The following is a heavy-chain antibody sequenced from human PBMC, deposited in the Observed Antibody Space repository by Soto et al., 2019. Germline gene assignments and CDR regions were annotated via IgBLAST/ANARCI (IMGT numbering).Heavy chain of an antibody. CDR3: SKDIVGRYGDLYHLQGYSDS. D-gene: IGHD1-26*01. V-gene: IGHV3-23*01. CDR2: MSGSGGST. Sequence: GGSLRRSCAAAGFTFSSFAMSWVRQAPGEVLEWVSAMSGSGGSTYYADSVKGRFTISRDNSKNTLYLQMNSLRAEDTAVYYCSKDIVGRYGDLYHLQGYSDSWGQAPLVPVSS. CDR1: GFTFSSFA. J-gene: IGHJ4*02.